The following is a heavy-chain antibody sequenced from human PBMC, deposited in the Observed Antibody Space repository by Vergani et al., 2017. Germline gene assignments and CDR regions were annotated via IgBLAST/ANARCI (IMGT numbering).Heavy chain of an antibody. J-gene: IGHJ4*02. CDR3: AKGPGGGAVAGKFDY. D-gene: IGHD6-19*01. CDR1: GFTFDDYT. V-gene: IGHV3-43*01. Sequence: EVQLVESGGVVVQPGGSLRLSCAASGFTFDDYTMHWVRQAPGKGLEWVSLISWDGGSTYYADSVKGRFTISRDNSKNSLYMQMNSLRTEDTALYYCAKGPGGGAVAGKFDYWGQGTLVTVSS. CDR2: ISWDGGST.